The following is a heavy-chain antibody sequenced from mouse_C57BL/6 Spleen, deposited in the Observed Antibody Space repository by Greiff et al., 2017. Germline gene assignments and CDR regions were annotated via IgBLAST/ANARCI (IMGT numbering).Heavy chain of an antibody. CDR1: GYTFTSYT. V-gene: IGHV1-4*01. J-gene: IGHJ4*01. CDR3: ARSELRLYAMDY. Sequence: QVQLQQSGAELARPGASVKMSCKASGYTFTSYTMHWVKQRPGQGLEWIGYINPSSGYTKYKQKFKDKATLTADKSSSTAYMQLSSLTSEDSAVYYCARSELRLYAMDYWGQGTSVTVSS. D-gene: IGHD1-2*01. CDR2: INPSSGYT.